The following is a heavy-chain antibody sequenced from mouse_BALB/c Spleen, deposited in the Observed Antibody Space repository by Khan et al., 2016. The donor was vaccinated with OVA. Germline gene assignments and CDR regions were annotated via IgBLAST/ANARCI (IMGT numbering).Heavy chain of an antibody. CDR1: GYSITSGYS. V-gene: IGHV3-1*02. CDR3: ARDGNYMDY. Sequence: EVQLQESGPDLVKPSQSLSLTCTVTGYSITSGYSWHWIRPFPGNKLEWMAYIYFSGSITYNPSLKSRVSITRDTSKNPFFLHLTSVTTEETATYYCARDGNYMDYWGQGTSVTVAS. D-gene: IGHD2-1*01. J-gene: IGHJ4*01. CDR2: IYFSGSI.